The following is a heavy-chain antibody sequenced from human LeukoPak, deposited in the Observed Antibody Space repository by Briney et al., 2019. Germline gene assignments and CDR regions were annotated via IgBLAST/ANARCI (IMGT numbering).Heavy chain of an antibody. V-gene: IGHV3-21*01. CDR2: ISSSSSYI. D-gene: IGHD6-13*01. CDR1: GFTFSSYS. Sequence: PGGSLRLSCAASGFTFSSYSMNWVRQAPGKGLEWVSSISSSSSYIYYADSVKGRFTISRDNAKTSLYLQMNSLRAEDTAVYYCARDLAVWGQTAAAGTWGQGTLVTVSS. J-gene: IGHJ4*02. CDR3: ARDLAVWGQTAAAGT.